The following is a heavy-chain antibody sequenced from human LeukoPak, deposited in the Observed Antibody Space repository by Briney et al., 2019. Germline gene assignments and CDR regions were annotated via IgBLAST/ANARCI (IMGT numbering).Heavy chain of an antibody. CDR1: GGTFSRYA. Sequence: SVKVSCKASGGTFSRYAISWVRQAPGQGLEWMGGIIPMFGIANYAQKFQGRVTITADESTSTAYMEPSSLRSEDTAVYYCARDRPYTGGWRGFDYWGQGTLVTVSS. V-gene: IGHV1-69*01. D-gene: IGHD6-19*01. CDR3: ARDRPYTGGWRGFDY. CDR2: IIPMFGIA. J-gene: IGHJ4*02.